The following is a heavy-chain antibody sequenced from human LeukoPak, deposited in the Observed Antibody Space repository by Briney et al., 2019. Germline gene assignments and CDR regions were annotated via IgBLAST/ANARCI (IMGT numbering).Heavy chain of an antibody. Sequence: ASVKVSCKASGYTFTGYYMHWVRPAPGQGLEWMGWINPNSGGTNYAQKFQGRVTMTRDTSISTAYMELSRLRSDDTAAYYCARDLYGLTGDSYYFDYWGQGTLVTVSS. J-gene: IGHJ4*02. CDR2: INPNSGGT. V-gene: IGHV1-2*02. CDR1: GYTFTGYY. D-gene: IGHD7-27*01. CDR3: ARDLYGLTGDSYYFDY.